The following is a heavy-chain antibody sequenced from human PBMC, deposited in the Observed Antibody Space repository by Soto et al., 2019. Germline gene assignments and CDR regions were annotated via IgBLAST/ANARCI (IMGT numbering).Heavy chain of an antibody. J-gene: IGHJ4*02. D-gene: IGHD2-2*01. CDR2: IKSKVSGGTT. V-gene: IGHV3-15*01. CDR1: GFNFSNAW. CDR3: TDAGRYAY. Sequence: GGCLRLSWAASGFNFSNAWMYWVRQAPGKGLEWVGRIKSKVSGGTTDYAAPVKGRFTISRDDSKQIVYLQKNNLKIEDTAVYYCTDAGRYAYWGEVNFVTVS.